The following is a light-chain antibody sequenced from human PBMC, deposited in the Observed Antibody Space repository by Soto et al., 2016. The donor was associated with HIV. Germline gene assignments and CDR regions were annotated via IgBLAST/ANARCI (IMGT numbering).Light chain of an antibody. Sequence: IQMTQSPSSLSASVGDRVTITCRASQGINNYLAWYQQKPGKVPKLLIYKASSLENGVPSRFSGSGSETDFTLTISSLQPDDFATYYCQQFGNSPYTFGLGDQAGDQT. V-gene: IGKV1D-13*01. CDR1: QGINNY. J-gene: IGKJ2*01. CDR2: KAS. CDR3: QQFGNSPYT.